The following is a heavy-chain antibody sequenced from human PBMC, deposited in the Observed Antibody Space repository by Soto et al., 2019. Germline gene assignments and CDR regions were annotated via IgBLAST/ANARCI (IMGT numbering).Heavy chain of an antibody. CDR1: GYTFTSYA. CDR2: INAGNGNT. Sequence: GASVKVSCKASGYTFTSYAMHWVRQAPGQRLEWMGWINAGNGNTKYSQKFQGRVTITRDTSASTAYMELSSLRSEDTAVYYCARDGCTNGVCYSFTDAFDIWGQGTMVTVSS. V-gene: IGHV1-3*01. CDR3: ARDGCTNGVCYSFTDAFDI. J-gene: IGHJ3*02. D-gene: IGHD2-8*01.